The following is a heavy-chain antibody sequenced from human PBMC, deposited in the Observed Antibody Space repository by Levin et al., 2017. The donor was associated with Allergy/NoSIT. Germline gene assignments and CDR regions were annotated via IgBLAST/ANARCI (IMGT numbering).Heavy chain of an antibody. J-gene: IGHJ4*02. CDR1: GYSFPSYW. Sequence: KSGESLKISCKGSGYSFPSYWIAWVRQVPGKGLEWMGIIYPGDSESRYSPSFQGQVTISADKSISTAYLQWSSLKASDSAMYYCATHEGPATSSGTGDYWGQGTLVTVSS. V-gene: IGHV5-51*01. CDR2: IYPGDSES. CDR3: ATHEGPATSSGTGDY. D-gene: IGHD6-13*01.